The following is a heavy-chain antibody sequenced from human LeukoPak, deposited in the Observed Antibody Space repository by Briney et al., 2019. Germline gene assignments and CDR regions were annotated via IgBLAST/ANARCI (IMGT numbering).Heavy chain of an antibody. CDR2: IYHSGST. CDR3: ARGGHTRGYSGYDYLSWFDP. D-gene: IGHD5-12*01. CDR1: GGSISSGGYS. V-gene: IGHV4-30-2*01. Sequence: SQTLSLTCAVSGGSISSGGYSWSWIRQPPGKGLEWIGYIYHSGSTYYNPSLKSRVTISVDRSKNQFSLKLSSVTAADTAVYYCARGGHTRGYSGYDYLSWFDPWGQGTLVTVSS. J-gene: IGHJ5*02.